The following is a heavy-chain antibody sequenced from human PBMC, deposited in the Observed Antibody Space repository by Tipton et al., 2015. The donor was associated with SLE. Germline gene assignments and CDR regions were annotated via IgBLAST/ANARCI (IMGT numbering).Heavy chain of an antibody. V-gene: IGHV3-7*01. Sequence: VQLVQSGGGLTQPGGSLRLSCEASEFKFSRFWMTWVRQAPGKGLEWVAIIKEDGSEETYVDSVKGRFTISRDNAKNSLYLQMNSLRVEDTAMYYCARDSFGLVGGFTPDYWGQGTQVTVSS. CDR2: IKEDGSEE. D-gene: IGHD1-26*01. J-gene: IGHJ4*02. CDR3: ARDSFGLVGGFTPDY. CDR1: EFKFSRFW.